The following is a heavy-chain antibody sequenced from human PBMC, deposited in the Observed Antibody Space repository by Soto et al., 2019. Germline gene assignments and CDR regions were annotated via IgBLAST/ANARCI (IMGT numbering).Heavy chain of an antibody. CDR3: ARDGEGRPPSYYYYYYGMDV. CDR1: GDSVSSNSAA. Sequence: QVQLQQSGPGLVKPSQTLSLTCAISGDSVSSNSAAWNWIRQSPSRGLEWLGRTYYRSKWYNDXXVSXXXRIPITPDTSXXQXSXXLNSVTPEDTAVYYCARDGEGRPPSYYYYYYGMDVWGQGTTVTVSS. V-gene: IGHV6-1*01. CDR2: TYYRSKWYN. J-gene: IGHJ6*02. D-gene: IGHD6-6*01.